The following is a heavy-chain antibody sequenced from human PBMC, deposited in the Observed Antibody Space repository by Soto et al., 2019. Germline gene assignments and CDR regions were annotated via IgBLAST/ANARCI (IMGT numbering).Heavy chain of an antibody. CDR3: ARGSLY. J-gene: IGHJ4*01. V-gene: IGHV3-33*05. CDR2: ISNDGSKT. Sequence: PGGSLRLSCRTSGFTFSSYGMHWVRQAPGKGPEWVAFISNDGSKTDYADSVKGRFIISRDNSKNTVYLQMNSLRADDTAVYYCARGSLYWGQGTLVTVSS. CDR1: GFTFSSYG.